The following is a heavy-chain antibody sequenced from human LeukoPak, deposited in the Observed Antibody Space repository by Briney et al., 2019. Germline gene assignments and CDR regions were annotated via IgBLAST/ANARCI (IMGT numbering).Heavy chain of an antibody. V-gene: IGHV4-4*07. CDR3: ARGSYCSSTSCYTSDAFDI. CDR1: GGSISSYY. J-gene: IGHJ3*02. CDR2: IYTSGST. D-gene: IGHD2-2*02. Sequence: SETLSLTCTVSGGSISSYYWSWIRQPAGKGLEWIGRIYTSGSTNYNPSLKSRVTMSVDTSKNQFSLKLSSVTAADTAVYYCARGSYCSSTSCYTSDAFDIWGQGTMVTVSS.